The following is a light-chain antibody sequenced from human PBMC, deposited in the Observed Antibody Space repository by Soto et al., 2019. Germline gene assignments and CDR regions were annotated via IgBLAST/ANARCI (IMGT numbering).Light chain of an antibody. Sequence: IEVTQSPSSLAASLGDRVTITCRASQTIGTYVNWYRQKSGAAPELLIYAASTLQSGVPSRFRGGASGTDFTLTISSLQLDDFATYYCQQSYNTPLTFGRGTKVEIK. CDR2: AAS. CDR1: QTIGTY. CDR3: QQSYNTPLT. V-gene: IGKV1-39*01. J-gene: IGKJ1*01.